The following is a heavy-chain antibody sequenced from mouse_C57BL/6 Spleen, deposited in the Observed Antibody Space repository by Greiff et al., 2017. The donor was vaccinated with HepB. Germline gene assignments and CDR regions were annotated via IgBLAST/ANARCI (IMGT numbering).Heavy chain of an antibody. Sequence: VKLVESGPGLVAPSQSLSITCTVSGFSLTSYGVDWVRQSPGKGLEWLGVIWGVGSTNYNSALKSRLSISKDNSKSQVFLKMNSLQTDDTAMYYCASDLGTGKFAYWGQGTLVTVSA. V-gene: IGHV2-6*01. J-gene: IGHJ3*01. D-gene: IGHD4-1*01. CDR1: GFSLTSYG. CDR3: ASDLGTGKFAY. CDR2: IWGVGST.